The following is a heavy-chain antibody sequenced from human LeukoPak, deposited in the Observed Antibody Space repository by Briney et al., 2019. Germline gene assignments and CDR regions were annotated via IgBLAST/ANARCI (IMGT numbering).Heavy chain of an antibody. J-gene: IGHJ4*02. CDR2: INSDGSTT. CDR3: ARDGSGSYGDY. CDR1: GFTFSSYW. D-gene: IGHD1-26*01. V-gene: IGHV3-74*01. Sequence: GGSLRLSCAASGFTFSSYWMHWVRQAPGKGLVWVSRINSDGSTTTYADSVKGRFTISRDNAKNSLYLQMNSLRAEDTAVYYCARDGSGSYGDYWGQGTLVTVSS.